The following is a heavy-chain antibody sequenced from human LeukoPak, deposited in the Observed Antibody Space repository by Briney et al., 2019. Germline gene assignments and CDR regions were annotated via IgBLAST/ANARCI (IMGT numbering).Heavy chain of an antibody. J-gene: IGHJ5*02. CDR2: MYYSGST. Sequence: SETLSLTCIVSGGSISSSSYYWGWIRQPPGEWLEWIGSMYYSGSTYYNSSLKSRVTISVDTSKNQFSLKLSSVTAADTAVYYCARDLIVVVPAAFSNWFDPWGQGTLVTVSS. CDR3: ARDLIVVVPAAFSNWFDP. D-gene: IGHD2-2*01. CDR1: GGSISSSSYY. V-gene: IGHV4-39*07.